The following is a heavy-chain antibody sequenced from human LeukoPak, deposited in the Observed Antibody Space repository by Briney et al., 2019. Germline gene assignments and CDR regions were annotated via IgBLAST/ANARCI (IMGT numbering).Heavy chain of an antibody. D-gene: IGHD3-22*01. J-gene: IGHJ4*02. CDR3: ARSGSSGYYPTRGYYFDY. Sequence: SETLSLTCTVSGYSISNANYWAWIRQPPGKALEWIGSIYHSGSTYYNPSLKSRVTISVDTSKNEFSLKLSSVTAAVTAVYYCARSGSSGYYPTRGYYFDYWGQGTLVTVSS. V-gene: IGHV4-38-2*02. CDR2: IYHSGST. CDR1: GYSISNANY.